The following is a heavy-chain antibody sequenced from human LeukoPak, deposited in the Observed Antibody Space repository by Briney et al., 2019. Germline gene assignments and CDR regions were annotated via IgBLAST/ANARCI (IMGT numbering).Heavy chain of an antibody. CDR1: GGSISSSSYY. J-gene: IGHJ3*01. V-gene: IGHV4-39*01. CDR3: ARLVTMITFGGVN. D-gene: IGHD3-16*01. Sequence: SETLSLTCTVSGGSISSSSYYWGWIRQPPGKGLEWIGSISYSGSTSYNPSLKSRVTISVATSKNQFSLKLNSVTAADTAVYYCARLVTMITFGGVNWGQGTMVTVSS. CDR2: ISYSGST.